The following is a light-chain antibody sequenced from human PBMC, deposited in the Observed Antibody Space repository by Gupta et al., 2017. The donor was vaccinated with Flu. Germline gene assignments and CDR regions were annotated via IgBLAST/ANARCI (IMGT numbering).Light chain of an antibody. CDR1: RTRLHSNRKTY. V-gene: IGKV2D-29*01. J-gene: IGKJ1*01. CDR2: EVS. Sequence: DIAMTQTPLSLSVTPGQPASISCKSSRTRLHSNRKTYLFWFVQKPGQPPQLLMYEVSNRGYGVPDRFIGSGSGTEFTLKISRVEPEDAGIYFCKQRVKLQWTFGQGTKVEI. CDR3: KQRVKLQWT.